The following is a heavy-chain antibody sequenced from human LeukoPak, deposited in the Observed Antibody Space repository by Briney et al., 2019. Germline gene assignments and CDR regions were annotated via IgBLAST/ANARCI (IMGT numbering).Heavy chain of an antibody. CDR1: GYSFATYW. Sequence: GESLKISCKGSGYSFATYWIGWVRQMPGKGLEWMGINYPGDSDTTYSPSFQGQVTISVDKSISTAYPQWSSLKASDTAMYYCARDCGGDCYSAEDAFDIWGQGTMVTVSS. D-gene: IGHD2-21*02. J-gene: IGHJ3*02. CDR3: ARDCGGDCYSAEDAFDI. V-gene: IGHV5-51*01. CDR2: NYPGDSDT.